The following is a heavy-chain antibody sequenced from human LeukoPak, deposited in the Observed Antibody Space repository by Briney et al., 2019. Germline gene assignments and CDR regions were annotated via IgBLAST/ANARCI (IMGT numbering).Heavy chain of an antibody. V-gene: IGHV3-9*03. D-gene: IGHD1-14*01. CDR1: GFTFDVYA. Sequence: PGGSLRLSCAASGFTFDVYAMHGVPHAPGKGLECVSDISWHSGSIGYEDSVKGRFIISRDNAKNSMYLQMNSMRAEDMALYYCAKHFLPGGYYFDYWGQGTLVTVSS. CDR2: ISWHSGSI. J-gene: IGHJ4*02. CDR3: AKHFLPGGYYFDY.